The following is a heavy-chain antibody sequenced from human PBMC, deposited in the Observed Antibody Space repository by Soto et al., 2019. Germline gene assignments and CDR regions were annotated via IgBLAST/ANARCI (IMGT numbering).Heavy chain of an antibody. CDR1: GFTVSSNY. D-gene: IGHD4-17*01. V-gene: IGHV3-53*01. J-gene: IGHJ6*02. CDR3: AREVDGDGSGMDV. Sequence: PGGSLRLSCAASGFTVSSNYMSWVRQAPGKGLEWVSVIYSGGSTYYADSVKGRFTISRDNSKNTLYLQMNSLRAEDTAVYYCAREVDGDGSGMDVWGQGTTVTVSS. CDR2: IYSGGST.